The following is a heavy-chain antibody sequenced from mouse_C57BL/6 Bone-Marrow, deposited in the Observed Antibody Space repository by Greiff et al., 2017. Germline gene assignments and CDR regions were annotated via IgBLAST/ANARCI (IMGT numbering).Heavy chain of an antibody. CDR2: IDPSDSYT. Sequence: VQLQQSGAELVRPGTSVKLSCKASGYTFTSYWMHWVKQRPGQGLEWIGVIDPSDSYTNSNQKFKGKDTLTVDTSSSTAYMQLSSLTSEGSAVYYCAKIYFDYWGQGTTLTVSS. J-gene: IGHJ2*01. CDR1: GYTFTSYW. CDR3: AKIYFDY. V-gene: IGHV1-59*01.